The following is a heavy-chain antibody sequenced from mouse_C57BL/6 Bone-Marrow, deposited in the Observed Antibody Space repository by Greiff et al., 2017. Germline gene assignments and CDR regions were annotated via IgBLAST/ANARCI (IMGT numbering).Heavy chain of an antibody. V-gene: IGHV5-6*02. CDR1: GFTFSSYG. J-gene: IGHJ1*03. CDR2: ISSGGSYT. CDR3: ASLITTVVAPYWYFDV. D-gene: IGHD1-1*01. Sequence: EVMLVESGGDLVKPGGSLKLSCAASGFTFSSYGMSWVRQTPDKRLEWVATISSGGSYTYYPDSVKGRFTISRDNAKNTLYLQMSSLKSEDTAMYYCASLITTVVAPYWYFDVWGTGTTVTVSS.